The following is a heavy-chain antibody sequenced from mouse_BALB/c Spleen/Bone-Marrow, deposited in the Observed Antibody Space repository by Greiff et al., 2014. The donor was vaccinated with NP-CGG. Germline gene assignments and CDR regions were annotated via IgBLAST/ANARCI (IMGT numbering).Heavy chain of an antibody. CDR2: IDPENGDT. V-gene: IGHV14-4*02. J-gene: IGHJ3*01. D-gene: IGHD2-14*01. CDR1: GFNIKDYY. Sequence: EVQLQQSGAELVRSGASVKLSCTASGFNIKDYYMHWVKQRPEQGLEWIGWIDPENGDTEYAPKFQGKATMTADTSSNTAYLQLSSLTSEDAAVYYCSRYRCHPPGFAYWGQGTLVTVSA. CDR3: SRYRCHPPGFAY.